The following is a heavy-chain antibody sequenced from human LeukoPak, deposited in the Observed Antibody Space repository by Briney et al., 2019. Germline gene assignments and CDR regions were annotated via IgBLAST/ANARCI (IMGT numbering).Heavy chain of an antibody. D-gene: IGHD6-13*01. CDR2: VNPNSGGT. CDR3: ARVSNWEQLVLFDH. V-gene: IGHV1-2*02. J-gene: IGHJ4*02. Sequence: GASVKVSCKASGYTFTGYYIHWVRQAPGQGFEWMGWVNPNSGGTNYARKFQGRVTMTRDTSISTAYMELSRLRSDDTAVYYCARVSNWEQLVLFDHWGQGTLVTVSS. CDR1: GYTFTGYY.